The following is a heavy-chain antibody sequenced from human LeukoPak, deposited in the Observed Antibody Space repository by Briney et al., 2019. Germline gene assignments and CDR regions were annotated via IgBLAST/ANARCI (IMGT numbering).Heavy chain of an antibody. D-gene: IGHD3-22*01. CDR2: IRYDGTNK. J-gene: IGHJ4*02. CDR3: AKYYYESSGASPFDY. Sequence: PGGSLRLSCAASGFTFSNYGMHWVRQAPGKGLEWVAFIRYDGTNKYYADSVRGRFTISRDNSKNTLYPQMNSLRVEDTAVYYCAKYYYESSGASPFDYWGQGTLVTVSS. V-gene: IGHV3-30*02. CDR1: GFTFSNYG.